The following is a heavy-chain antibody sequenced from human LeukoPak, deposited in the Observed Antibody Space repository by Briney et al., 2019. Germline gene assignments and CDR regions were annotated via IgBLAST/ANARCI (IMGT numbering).Heavy chain of an antibody. D-gene: IGHD2-15*01. CDR2: IYYSGST. V-gene: IGHV4-59*01. Sequence: SETLSLTCTVSGGSISSYYWSWIRQPPGKGLEWIGYIYYSGSTNYNPSLKSRVTISVDTSKNQFSLKLSSVTAADTAVHYCARASSLVHFDYWGQGTLVTVSS. CDR1: GGSISSYY. J-gene: IGHJ4*02. CDR3: ARASSLVHFDY.